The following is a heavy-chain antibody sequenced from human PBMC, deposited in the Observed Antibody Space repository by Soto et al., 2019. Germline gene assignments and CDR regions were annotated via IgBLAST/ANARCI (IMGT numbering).Heavy chain of an antibody. CDR1: GYTFTGYY. J-gene: IGHJ6*02. Sequence: GASVKVSCKASGYTFTGYYMHWVRQAPGQGLEWMGWINPNSGGTNYAQKFQGWVTMTRDTSISTAYMELSRLRSDDTAVYYCARDRPIAGYCSGGSCYGQGGMDVWGQGTTVTVSS. CDR2: INPNSGGT. CDR3: ARDRPIAGYCSGGSCYGQGGMDV. V-gene: IGHV1-2*04. D-gene: IGHD2-15*01.